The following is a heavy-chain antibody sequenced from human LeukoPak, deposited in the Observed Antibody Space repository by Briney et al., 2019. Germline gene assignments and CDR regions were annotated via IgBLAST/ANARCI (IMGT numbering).Heavy chain of an antibody. V-gene: IGHV1-18*01. CDR3: ARDDADPTRHSSSWYSSPYYYGMDV. D-gene: IGHD6-13*01. J-gene: IGHJ6*02. CDR2: ISAYNGNT. Sequence: ASVKVSCKASGYTFTSYGISWVRQAPGQGLEWMGWISAYNGNTNYAQKLQGRVTMTTDTSTSTAYMELRSLRSDDTAVYYCARDDADPTRHSSSWYSSPYYYGMDVWGQGTTVTVSS. CDR1: GYTFTSYG.